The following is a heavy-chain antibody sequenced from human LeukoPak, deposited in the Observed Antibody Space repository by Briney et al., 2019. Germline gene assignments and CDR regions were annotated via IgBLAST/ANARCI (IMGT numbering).Heavy chain of an antibody. V-gene: IGHV4-34*01. D-gene: IGHD3-10*01. Sequence: SETLSLTCVVYGGSFSGYYWNWIRQPPGKGLEWIGEINHSGGTNYNPSLKSRVTISLDTSKNQFSLKLSSVTAADTAVYYCARSELLWFGGVNSGFDYWGQGTLVTVSS. CDR1: GGSFSGYY. CDR3: ARSELLWFGGVNSGFDY. CDR2: INHSGGT. J-gene: IGHJ4*02.